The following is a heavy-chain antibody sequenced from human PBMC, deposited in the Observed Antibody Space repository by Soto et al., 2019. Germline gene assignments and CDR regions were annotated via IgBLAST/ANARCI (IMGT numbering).Heavy chain of an antibody. D-gene: IGHD3-10*01. V-gene: IGHV1-69*01. CDR2: IIPMYGPA. Sequence: QVPLVQSGAEVKKPGSSVTVSCKASGGTFSSYAIHWARQAPGHGLEWMGGIIPMYGPAKYAQRCQGRVTITADESTTTVYMELTSLTSQDTAVYYCARVTSMVRGVIDNWFDPWGHGTLVTVSS. J-gene: IGHJ5*02. CDR3: ARVTSMVRGVIDNWFDP. CDR1: GGTFSSYA.